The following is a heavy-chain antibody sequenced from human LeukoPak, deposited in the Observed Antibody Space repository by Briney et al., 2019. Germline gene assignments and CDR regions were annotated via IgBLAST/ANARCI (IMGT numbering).Heavy chain of an antibody. Sequence: ASVKVSCKAFGYTFTSNYMHWVRQAPGQGPEWMGVISPSGGSTTYAQKFQGRVTLTRDMSTSTDYLELSSLRSEDTAVYYCAREVVAGSYDYWGQGTLVTVSS. J-gene: IGHJ4*02. CDR1: GYTFTSNY. V-gene: IGHV1-46*01. CDR3: AREVVAGSYDY. D-gene: IGHD3-10*01. CDR2: ISPSGGST.